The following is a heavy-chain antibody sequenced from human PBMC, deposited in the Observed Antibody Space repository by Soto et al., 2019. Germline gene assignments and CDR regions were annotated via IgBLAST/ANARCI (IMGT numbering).Heavy chain of an antibody. CDR1: GFSLSTSGVG. Sequence: QITLKESGPTLVKPTQTLTLTCTFSGFSLSTSGVGVGWIRQPPGKALEWLALIYWDDDKRYSPSLKSRLTLSKDTSRKQVVLTMPNMDPVDTATYYCAHRPRLRYFDSWGQGTLVTVSS. CDR3: AHRPRLRYFDS. D-gene: IGHD4-17*01. V-gene: IGHV2-5*02. J-gene: IGHJ4*02. CDR2: IYWDDDK.